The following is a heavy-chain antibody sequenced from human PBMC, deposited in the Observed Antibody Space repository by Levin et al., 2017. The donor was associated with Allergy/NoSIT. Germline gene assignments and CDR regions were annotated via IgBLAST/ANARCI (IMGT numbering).Heavy chain of an antibody. V-gene: IGHV3-64D*06. Sequence: GGSLRLSCSASGFTFSTCAMHWIRQAPGKGLEYVSAISSNGIYTYYADSVKGRFTISRDNSKNTLFLQMSSLRVEDTAVYYCVKQEDYSGPGSYYRYFDFWGLGTLVTVSS. CDR2: ISSNGIYT. D-gene: IGHD3-10*01. J-gene: IGHJ4*02. CDR1: GFTFSTCA. CDR3: VKQEDYSGPGSYYRYFDF.